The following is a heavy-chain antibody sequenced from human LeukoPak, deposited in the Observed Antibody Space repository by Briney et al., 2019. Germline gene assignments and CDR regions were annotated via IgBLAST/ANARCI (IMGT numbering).Heavy chain of an antibody. CDR2: IIPIFGTA. CDR3: ARRPRLPFLEWLDWFDP. Sequence: SVKVSCKASGGTFSSYAISWVRQAPGQGLEWMGGIIPIFGTANYAQKFQGRVTITADESTSTAYMELSSLRSEDTAVYYCARRPRLPFLEWLDWFDPWGQGTLVTVSS. V-gene: IGHV1-69*13. CDR1: GGTFSSYA. D-gene: IGHD3-3*01. J-gene: IGHJ5*02.